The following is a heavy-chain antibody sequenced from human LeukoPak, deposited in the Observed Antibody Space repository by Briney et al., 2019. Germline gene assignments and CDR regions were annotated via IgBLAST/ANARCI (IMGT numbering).Heavy chain of an antibody. CDR1: ASPFTSYG. V-gene: IGHV1-18*01. CDR3: ARAGEDIVVVPAATFDY. D-gene: IGHD2-2*01. J-gene: IGHJ4*02. CDR2: ISSYNGNT. Sequence: ASAKVSCKTSASPFTSYGISRWLPPPGQGVEWMGWISSYNGNTNYSQKLQGRVTMTTDTSTSTAYMELRSLRSDDTAVYYCARAGEDIVVVPAATFDYRGQGTLGTVS.